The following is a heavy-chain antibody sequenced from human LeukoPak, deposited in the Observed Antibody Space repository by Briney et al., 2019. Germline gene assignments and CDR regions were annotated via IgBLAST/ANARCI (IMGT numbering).Heavy chain of an antibody. CDR1: GITVSSNY. CDR2: IYSAGST. CDR3: ARGDTGVTIFGVVSHFDY. D-gene: IGHD3-3*01. Sequence: QPGGSLRLSCAASGITVSSNYMTWVRQAPGKGLEWVSLIYSAGSTYYADSVKGRFTISRDSSKNTLYLHMNSLRAEDTAVYYCARGDTGVTIFGVVSHFDYWGQGTLVTVSS. J-gene: IGHJ4*02. V-gene: IGHV3-53*01.